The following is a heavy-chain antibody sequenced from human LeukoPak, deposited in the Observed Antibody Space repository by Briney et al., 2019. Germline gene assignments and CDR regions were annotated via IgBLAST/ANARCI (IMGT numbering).Heavy chain of an antibody. CDR3: ARDVYYDSRGTLGI. Sequence: ASVKVPCKASGYTFTSYGISWVRQAPGQGLEWMGWISAYNGNTNYAQKLQGRVTMTTDTSTSTAYMELRSLRSDDTAVYYCARDVYYDSRGTLGIWGQGTMVTVSS. D-gene: IGHD3-22*01. CDR1: GYTFTSYG. V-gene: IGHV1-18*01. J-gene: IGHJ3*02. CDR2: ISAYNGNT.